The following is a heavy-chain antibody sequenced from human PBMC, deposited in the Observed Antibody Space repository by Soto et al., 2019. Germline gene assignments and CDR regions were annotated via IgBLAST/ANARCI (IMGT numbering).Heavy chain of an antibody. CDR2: INAGNGNT. V-gene: IGHV1-3*05. CDR1: GYTFTSYA. J-gene: IGHJ4*02. CDR3: ARGSGYYYWDDY. D-gene: IGHD3-22*01. Sequence: QVQLVQSGAEEKKPGASVKVSCKASGYTFTSYAMNWVRQAPGQRLEWMGWINAGNGNTKYSQKFQGRVTITRDTSATTADMELSSLRSEDTAVYYCARGSGYYYWDDYWGQGTLVTVSS.